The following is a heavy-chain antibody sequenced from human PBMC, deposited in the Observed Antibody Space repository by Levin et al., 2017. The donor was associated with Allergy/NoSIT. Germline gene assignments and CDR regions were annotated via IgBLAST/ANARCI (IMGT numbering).Heavy chain of an antibody. Sequence: GGSLRLSCAASGFTFSSYGMHWVRQAPGKGLEWVAVISYDGSNKYYADSVKGRFTISRDNSKNTLYLQMNSLRAEDTAVYYCATNVLLWFGELFDSIADYWGQGTLVTVSS. CDR3: ATNVLLWFGELFDSIADY. V-gene: IGHV3-30*03. CDR2: ISYDGSNK. J-gene: IGHJ4*02. D-gene: IGHD3-10*01. CDR1: GFTFSSYG.